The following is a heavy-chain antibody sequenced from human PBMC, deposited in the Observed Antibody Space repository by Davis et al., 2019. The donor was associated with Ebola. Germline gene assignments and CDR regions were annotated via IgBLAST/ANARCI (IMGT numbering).Heavy chain of an antibody. J-gene: IGHJ6*02. V-gene: IGHV4-39*01. D-gene: IGHD5-18*01. CDR1: GGSITSSSYF. CDR3: ARPAPPPLTALVADFYSAMDV. Sequence: MPSETLSLTCTLSGGSITSSSYFWAWVRQPPGKGREWIGTIYFGGRTYYNPSLKGRLTISVDKSRHQFHLKLTSVSAADTAVYYCARPAPPPLTALVADFYSAMDVWGQGTTVSVSS. CDR2: IYFGGRT.